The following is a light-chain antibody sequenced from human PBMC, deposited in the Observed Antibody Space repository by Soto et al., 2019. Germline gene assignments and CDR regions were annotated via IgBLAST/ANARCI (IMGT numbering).Light chain of an antibody. CDR2: TAS. Sequence: DIQMTQSPSSLSASVGDRVTITCRASQSISSYLNWYQRKPGKAPKLLIYTASSLQSGVPSRFSGSGSGTEFTLTNSSRQPEEGATYDCQQSDSTPLTFGGGTKVEIK. J-gene: IGKJ4*01. CDR1: QSISSY. CDR3: QQSDSTPLT. V-gene: IGKV1-39*01.